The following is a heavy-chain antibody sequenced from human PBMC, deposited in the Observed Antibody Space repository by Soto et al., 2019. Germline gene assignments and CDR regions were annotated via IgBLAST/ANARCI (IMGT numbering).Heavy chain of an antibody. V-gene: IGHV1-69*13. J-gene: IGHJ6*02. CDR3: AKVRYSSPMGYYYGMDV. D-gene: IGHD6-19*01. Sequence: SVKVSCKASRVAFSKFIVTWVRQAPGLGLEWVGGIIPIFGTANYAQKFQGGVTITADESTSTSYMEVNNLRSEDTAVYYCAKVRYSSPMGYYYGMDVWGQGTTVTVSS. CDR2: IIPIFGTA. CDR1: RVAFSKFI.